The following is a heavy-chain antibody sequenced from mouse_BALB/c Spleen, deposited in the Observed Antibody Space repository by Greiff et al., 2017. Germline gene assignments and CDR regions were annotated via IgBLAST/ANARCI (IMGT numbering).Heavy chain of an antibody. V-gene: IGHV1-69*02. D-gene: IGHD2-4*01. J-gene: IGHJ3*01. CDR3: TRGIYYDYDGAWFAY. CDR1: GYTFTSYW. Sequence: QVQLQQPGAELVRPGASVKLSCKASGYTFTSYWLNWVKQRPGQGLEWIGNIYPSDSSTNYNQKFKDKATLTVDKSSSTAYMQLSSPTSEDSAVYYCTRGIYYDYDGAWFAYWGQGTLVTVSA. CDR2: IYPSDSST.